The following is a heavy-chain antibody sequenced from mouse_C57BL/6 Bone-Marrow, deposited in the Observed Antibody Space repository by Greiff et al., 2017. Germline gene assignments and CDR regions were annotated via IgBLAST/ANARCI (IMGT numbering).Heavy chain of an antibody. Sequence: EVKLVESGGGLVQPGESLKLSCESNEYEFPSHDMSWVRKTPEKRLELVAAINSDGGSTYYPDTMERRFIISRDNTKKTLYLQRSSLRSEDTALYYGARGGVKDAMDYWGQGTSVTVSS. CDR2: INSDGGST. CDR3: ARGGVKDAMDY. CDR1: EYEFPSHD. D-gene: IGHD1-3*01. V-gene: IGHV5-2*03. J-gene: IGHJ4*01.